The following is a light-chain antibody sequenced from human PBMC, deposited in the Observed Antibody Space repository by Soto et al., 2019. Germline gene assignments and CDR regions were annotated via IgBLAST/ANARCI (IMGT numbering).Light chain of an antibody. CDR3: SSYTSTSTL. V-gene: IGLV2-14*01. J-gene: IGLJ1*01. CDR2: EVS. Sequence: QSSLTHPASVSWSPGQSITISCTGTSSDVGSYNYVSWYQQHPGKAPKLMIYEVSDRPSGISSRFSGSKSGNTASLTISGLQTEQEADYYCSSYTSTSTLFGTGTKVTXL. CDR1: SSDVGSYNY.